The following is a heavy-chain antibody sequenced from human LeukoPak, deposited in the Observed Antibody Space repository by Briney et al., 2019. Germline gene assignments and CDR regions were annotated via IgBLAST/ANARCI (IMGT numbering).Heavy chain of an antibody. CDR1: GYTFAAYG. CDR2: VTTYNDKA. V-gene: IGHV1-18*01. J-gene: IGHJ4*02. Sequence: ASVKASCKTSGYTFAAYGINWVRQAPGQGLEWMGRVTTYNDKASYAQKFQGRVTLTTDTSTNTAFMELRSLRSDDTAIYFCARDLRGNVHFDYWGQGTLVTVSS. CDR3: ARDLRGNVHFDY. D-gene: IGHD1-1*01.